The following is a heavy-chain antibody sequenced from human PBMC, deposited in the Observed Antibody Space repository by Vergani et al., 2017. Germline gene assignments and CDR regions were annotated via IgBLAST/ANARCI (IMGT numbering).Heavy chain of an antibody. Sequence: QVQLVESGGGVVQPGGSLRLSCAASGFTFSSYGMHWVRQAPGKGLEWVAVISYDGSNKYYADSVKGRFTISRDNSKNTLYLQMNSLRAEDTAVYYCAKTRCGVAGIDYWGQGTLVTVSS. D-gene: IGHD6-19*01. CDR3: AKTRCGVAGIDY. CDR1: GFTFSSYG. V-gene: IGHV3-30*18. J-gene: IGHJ4*02. CDR2: ISYDGSNK.